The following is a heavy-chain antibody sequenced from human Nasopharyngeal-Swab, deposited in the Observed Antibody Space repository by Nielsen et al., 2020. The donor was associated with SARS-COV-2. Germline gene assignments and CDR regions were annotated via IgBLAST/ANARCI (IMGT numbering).Heavy chain of an antibody. D-gene: IGHD6-13*01. CDR2: IYYSGST. CDR3: ARIIAAAGTVGYMDV. V-gene: IGHV4-59*08. Sequence: WIRQPPGKGLEWIGYIYYSGSTNYNPSLKSRVTISVDTSKNQFSLKLCSVTAADTAVYYCARIIAAAGTVGYMDVWGKGTTVTVSS. J-gene: IGHJ6*03.